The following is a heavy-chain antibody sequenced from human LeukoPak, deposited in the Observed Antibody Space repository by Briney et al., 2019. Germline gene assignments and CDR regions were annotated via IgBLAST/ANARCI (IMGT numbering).Heavy chain of an antibody. CDR3: ARGWAMVRGVISFGYYFDY. CDR1: GGSFSGYY. J-gene: IGHJ4*02. CDR2: INHSGST. D-gene: IGHD3-10*01. V-gene: IGHV4-34*01. Sequence: PSETLSLTCAVYGGSFSGYYWSWIRQPPGKGLEWIGEINHSGSTIYNPSLKSRVTISVDTSKNQFSLKLSSVTAADTAVYYCARGWAMVRGVISFGYYFDYWGQGTLVTVSS.